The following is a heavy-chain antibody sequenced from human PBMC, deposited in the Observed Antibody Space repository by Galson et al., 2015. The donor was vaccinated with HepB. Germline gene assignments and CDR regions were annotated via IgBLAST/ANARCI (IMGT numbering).Heavy chain of an antibody. CDR3: ARDREGGYYGSGTHWGLDV. V-gene: IGHV1-2*06. Sequence: SVKVSCKASGYTFTGYHMHWVRQAPGQGLEWMGRINPNSGGTNYAQKFQGRVTMTRDTSISTAYMELSRLRSDDTAVYYCARDREGGYYGSGTHWGLDVWGKGTTVTVSS. J-gene: IGHJ6*04. CDR2: INPNSGGT. CDR1: GYTFTGYH. D-gene: IGHD3-10*01.